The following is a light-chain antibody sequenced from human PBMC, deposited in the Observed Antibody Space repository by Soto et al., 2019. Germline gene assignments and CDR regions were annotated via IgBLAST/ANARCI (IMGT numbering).Light chain of an antibody. CDR1: QSVTRK. CDR2: DAS. CDR3: QQYNNWPPKRT. Sequence: IVLTQSPASLSVSPGERATLSCRASQSVTRKLAWYQQKPGQAPRLLIYDASTRATGVPARFSGSGSETEFTLTISSLQSEDFAVYYCQQYNNWPPKRTFGQGTKVEIK. V-gene: IGKV3-15*01. J-gene: IGKJ1*01.